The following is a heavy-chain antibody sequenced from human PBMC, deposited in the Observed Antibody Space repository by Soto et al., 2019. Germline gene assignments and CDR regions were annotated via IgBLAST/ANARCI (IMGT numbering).Heavy chain of an antibody. CDR3: ARFSGSYYDYYYGMDV. V-gene: IGHV4-39*01. CDR2: IYYSGST. CDR1: GGSISSSSYY. J-gene: IGHJ6*02. D-gene: IGHD1-26*01. Sequence: SETLSLTCTVSGGSISSSSYYWGWIRQPPGKGLEWIGSIYYSGSTYYNPSLKSRATISVDTSKNQFSLKLSSVTAADTAVYYCARFSGSYYDYYYGMDVWGQGTTVTVSS.